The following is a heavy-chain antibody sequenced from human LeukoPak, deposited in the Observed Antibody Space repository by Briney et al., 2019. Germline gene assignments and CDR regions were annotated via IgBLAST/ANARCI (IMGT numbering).Heavy chain of an antibody. Sequence: GGSSILSCAASGFTLDDYAMHWGRRDLGRGLEWVSLISGDGGSTYYADSVRGRFTISRDNSKNSLYLQMDSLRTEDTAFYYCAKEIDTLGTNAFDIWGQGTMVTVSS. D-gene: IGHD2-15*01. J-gene: IGHJ3*02. CDR1: GFTLDDYA. V-gene: IGHV3-43*02. CDR3: AKEIDTLGTNAFDI. CDR2: ISGDGGST.